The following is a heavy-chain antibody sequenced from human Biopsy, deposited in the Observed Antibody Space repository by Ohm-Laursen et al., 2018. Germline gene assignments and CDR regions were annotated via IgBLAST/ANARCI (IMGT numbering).Heavy chain of an antibody. CDR3: ARDYDTSGYYYVS. J-gene: IGHJ5*02. D-gene: IGHD3-22*01. CDR1: GGSISNNNYY. V-gene: IGHV4-39*01. CDR2: IFYRGST. Sequence: PSQTLSLTWPVSGGSISNNNYYWGWIRQPPGKGLEWIGSIFYRGSTHYKPSLKSRVNISVATSKNQFSQKLNSVTAADTAVYYCARDYDTSGYYYVSWGQGTLVTVSS.